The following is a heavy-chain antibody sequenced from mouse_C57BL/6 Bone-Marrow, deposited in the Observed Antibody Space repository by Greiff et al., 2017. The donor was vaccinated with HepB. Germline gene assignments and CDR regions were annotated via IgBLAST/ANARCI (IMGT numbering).Heavy chain of an antibody. D-gene: IGHD6-1*01. Sequence: VKLQQSGAELVKPGASVKMSCKASGYTFTSYWITWVKQRPGQGLEWIGDIYPGSGSTNYNEKFKSKATLTVDTSSSTAYMQLSSLTSEDSAVYYCARGASHPTWFAYWGQGTLVTVSA. CDR1: GYTFTSYW. CDR2: IYPGSGST. CDR3: ARGASHPTWFAY. V-gene: IGHV1-55*01. J-gene: IGHJ3*01.